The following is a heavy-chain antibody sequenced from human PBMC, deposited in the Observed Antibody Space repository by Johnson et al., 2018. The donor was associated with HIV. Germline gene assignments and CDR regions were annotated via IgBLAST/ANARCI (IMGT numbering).Heavy chain of an antibody. CDR3: EKDMGLAVGAVDALVI. V-gene: IGHV3-30*18. CDR2: IWYDGSHM. Sequence: QVQLVESGGGVVQPGRSLRLSCAASGFTFSSYGMHWVRQAPGKGLEWVAVIWYDGSHMYYADSVQGRFTISRDNSKNTLYLQMNSLRADDTAVYYCEKDMGLAVGAVDALVIWGQGTMVTVSS. CDR1: GFTFSSYG. D-gene: IGHD1-26*01. J-gene: IGHJ3*02.